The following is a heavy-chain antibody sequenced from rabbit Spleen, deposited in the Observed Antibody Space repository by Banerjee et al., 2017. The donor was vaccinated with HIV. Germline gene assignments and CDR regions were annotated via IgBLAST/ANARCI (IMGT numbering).Heavy chain of an antibody. D-gene: IGHD8-1*01. V-gene: IGHV1S40*01. J-gene: IGHJ6*01. Sequence: QSLEESGGDLVKPGAALTLTCTASGLDFSASYWICWFRQAPGMGMEWIACINIVTGKSVYASWAEGRFTISKTSPTTVTLQMTSLTVADTATYFCARDTGSSFSPSGMDLWGPGTLVTVS. CDR3: ARDTGSSFSPSGMDL. CDR2: INIVTGKS. CDR1: GLDFSASYW.